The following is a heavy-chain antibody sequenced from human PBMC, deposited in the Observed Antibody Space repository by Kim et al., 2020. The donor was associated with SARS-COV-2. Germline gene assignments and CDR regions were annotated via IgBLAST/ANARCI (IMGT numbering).Heavy chain of an antibody. CDR3: VRDLHFSFDY. CDR2: SPI. V-gene: IGHV3-48*02. Sequence: SPINYAESGGGRVSISRDNAKNSVYLQMNSRRDEDTAVYYCVRDLHFSFDYWGQGILVTVSS. J-gene: IGHJ4*02. D-gene: IGHD4-4*01.